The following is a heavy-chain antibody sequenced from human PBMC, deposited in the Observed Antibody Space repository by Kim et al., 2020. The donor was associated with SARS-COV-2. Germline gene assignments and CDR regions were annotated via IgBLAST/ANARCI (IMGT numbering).Heavy chain of an antibody. V-gene: IGHV3-21*01. CDR2: ISSSSSYI. CDR3: ARDNIWYYYDSSGYDY. CDR1: GFTFSSYS. J-gene: IGHJ4*02. Sequence: GGSLRLSCAASGFTFSSYSMNWVRQAPGKGLEWVSSISSSSSYIYYADSVKGRFTISRDNAKNSLYLQMNSLRAEDTAVYYCARDNIWYYYDSSGYDYWGQGTLVTVSS. D-gene: IGHD3-22*01.